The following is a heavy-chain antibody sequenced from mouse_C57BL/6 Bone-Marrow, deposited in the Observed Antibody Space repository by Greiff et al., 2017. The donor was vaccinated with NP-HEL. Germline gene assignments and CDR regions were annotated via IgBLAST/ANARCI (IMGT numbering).Heavy chain of an antibody. V-gene: IGHV1-54*01. CDR2: INPGSGGT. CDR3: ARGGNYVPAAY. CDR1: GYAFTNYL. J-gene: IGHJ3*01. Sequence: VQGVESGAELVRPGTSVKVSCKASGYAFTNYLIEWVKQRPGQGLEWIGVINPGSGGTNYNEKFKGKATLTADKSSSTAYMQLSSLTSEDSAVYFCARGGNYVPAAYWGQGTLVTVSA. D-gene: IGHD1-1*01.